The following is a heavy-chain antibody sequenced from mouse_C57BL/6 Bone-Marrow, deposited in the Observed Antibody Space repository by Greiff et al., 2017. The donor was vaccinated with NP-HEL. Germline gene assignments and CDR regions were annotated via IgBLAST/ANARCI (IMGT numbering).Heavy chain of an antibody. CDR2: ISDGGSYT. J-gene: IGHJ3*01. CDR1: GFTFSSYA. CDR3: EREASFAY. V-gene: IGHV5-4*01. Sequence: EVQGVESGGGLVKPGGSLKLSCAASGFTFSSYAMSWVRQTPEKRLEWVATISDGGSYTYYPDNVKGRFTISRDNAKNNLYLQMSHLKSEDTAIYYCEREASFAYGGQGTLVTVSA.